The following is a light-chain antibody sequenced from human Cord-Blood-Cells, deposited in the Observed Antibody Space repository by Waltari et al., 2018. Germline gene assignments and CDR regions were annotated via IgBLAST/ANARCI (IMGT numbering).Light chain of an antibody. V-gene: IGLV2-14*03. CDR3: SSYTSSSTLV. Sequence: QSALTQPASVSGSPGQSITISCTGTSSDVGGLNYVSWYQHHPGKAPKLMIYDVSNRPSGVSNRLSGSKSGNTASLTISGLQAEDEADYYCSSYTSSSTLVFGGGTKLTVL. CDR1: SSDVGGLNY. CDR2: DVS. J-gene: IGLJ2*01.